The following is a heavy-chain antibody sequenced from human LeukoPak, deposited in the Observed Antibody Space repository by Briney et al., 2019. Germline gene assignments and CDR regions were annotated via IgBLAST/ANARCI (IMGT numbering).Heavy chain of an antibody. V-gene: IGHV3-33*06. CDR2: IWYDGSNK. CDR3: AKDRDTAMEIDY. J-gene: IGHJ4*02. Sequence: GGSLRLSCAASGFTFSNYGMHWVRQAPGKGLEWVAVIWYDGSNKYYVDSVKGRFTISRDNSKNTLYLQMNSLRAGDTAMYYCAKDRDTAMEIDYWGQGTLVTVSS. CDR1: GFTFSNYG. D-gene: IGHD5-18*01.